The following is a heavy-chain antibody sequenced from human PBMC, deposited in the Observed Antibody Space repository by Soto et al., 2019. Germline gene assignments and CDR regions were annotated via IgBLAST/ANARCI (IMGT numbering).Heavy chain of an antibody. J-gene: IGHJ6*02. Sequence: SETLSLTCTVSGDSISDDTYYWGWIRQPPGKGLEWIGYMYNTGSTVYNPSFKSRVTISVDTSKNQFSLKLNSVTAADTAVYYCARDLWGYCGTDCYPLDVWGQGTTVTVSS. D-gene: IGHD2-21*02. CDR2: MYNTGST. CDR1: GDSISDDTYY. V-gene: IGHV4-61*01. CDR3: ARDLWGYCGTDCYPLDV.